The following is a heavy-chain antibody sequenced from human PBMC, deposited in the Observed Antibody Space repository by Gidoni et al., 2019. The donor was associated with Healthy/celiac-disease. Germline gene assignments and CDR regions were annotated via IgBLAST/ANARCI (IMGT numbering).Heavy chain of an antibody. J-gene: IGHJ4*02. D-gene: IGHD3-9*01. CDR3: AKGQMDDILTGYSL. V-gene: IGHV3-23*01. CDR2: ISGSGGST. CDR1: GFTFSSYA. Sequence: EVQLLESGGGLVQPGGSLRLSCAASGFTFSSYAMSWVRKATGKVLEWVSAISGSGGSTYYADSVKGRFTISRDNSNNTLYLQMNSLRAEDTAVYYCAKGQMDDILTGYSLWGQGTLVTVSS.